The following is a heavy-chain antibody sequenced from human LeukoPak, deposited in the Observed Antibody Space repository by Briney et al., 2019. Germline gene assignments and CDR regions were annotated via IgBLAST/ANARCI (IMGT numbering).Heavy chain of an antibody. Sequence: SETLSLTCSVSGGSISTSSHFWGWIRQPPGKGLEWIGNIYYSGSTYYNPSLKSRVTMSLDKSKNQFSLKLSSVTAADTAVYYCARHSGELLPTHYWGQGTLVTVSS. CDR2: IYYSGST. J-gene: IGHJ4*02. V-gene: IGHV4-39*01. CDR1: GGSISTSSHF. D-gene: IGHD2-15*01. CDR3: ARHSGELLPTHY.